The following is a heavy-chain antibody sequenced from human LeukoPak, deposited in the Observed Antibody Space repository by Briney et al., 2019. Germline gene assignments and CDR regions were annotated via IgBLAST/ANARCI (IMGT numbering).Heavy chain of an antibody. Sequence: PSETLSLTCTVSGGSISSGGYYWSWIRQHPGKGLEWIGYIYYSGSTYYNPSLKSRVTISVDTSKNQFSLKLSSVTAADTAVYYCARDRGSRRQYYYYYMDVWGKGTTVTVSS. J-gene: IGHJ6*03. CDR2: IYYSGST. D-gene: IGHD1-26*01. CDR3: ARDRGSRRQYYYYYMDV. CDR1: GGSISSGGYY. V-gene: IGHV4-31*03.